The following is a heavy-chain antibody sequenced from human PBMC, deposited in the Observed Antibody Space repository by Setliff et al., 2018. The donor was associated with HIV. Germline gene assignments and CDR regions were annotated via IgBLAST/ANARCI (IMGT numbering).Heavy chain of an antibody. CDR3: TREGRGDPAMATTRIDY. D-gene: IGHD1-1*01. CDR2: INHSGST. CDR1: GGSFSGYY. Sequence: SETLSLTCAVYGGSFSGYYWSWIRQPPGKGLEWIGEINHSGSTNYNPSLKSRVTISVDMSKTHFFLNLTSVTDADTAVYFCTREGRGDPAMATTRIDYWGQGKLVTVSS. V-gene: IGHV4-34*01. J-gene: IGHJ4*02.